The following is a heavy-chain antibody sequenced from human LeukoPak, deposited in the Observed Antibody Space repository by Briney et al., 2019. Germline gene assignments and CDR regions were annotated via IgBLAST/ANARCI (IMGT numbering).Heavy chain of an antibody. J-gene: IGHJ3*02. CDR1: GFTFDNYA. D-gene: IGHD3-10*01. CDR2: ISGSGGST. CDR3: AKVTYYYGSGSYNPDAFDI. Sequence: GGSLRLSCAASGFTFDNYAMTWVRQGPGKGLEWVSAISGSGGSTYYADSVKGRFTISRDNSKNTLYLQMNSLRAEDTAVYYCAKVTYYYGSGSYNPDAFDIWGQGTMVTVSS. V-gene: IGHV3-23*01.